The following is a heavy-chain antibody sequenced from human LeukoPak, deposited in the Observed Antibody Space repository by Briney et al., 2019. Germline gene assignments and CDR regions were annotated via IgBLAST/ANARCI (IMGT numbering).Heavy chain of an antibody. Sequence: ASVKVSCKASGYTFTSYDINWVRQAPGQGLEWMGRIIPILGIANYAQKFQGRVTITADKSTSTAYMELSSLRSEDTAVYYCARYKEGGYYFDYWGQGTLVTVSS. CDR3: ARYKEGGYYFDY. CDR1: GYTFTSYD. J-gene: IGHJ4*02. V-gene: IGHV1-69*04. D-gene: IGHD1-1*01. CDR2: IIPILGIA.